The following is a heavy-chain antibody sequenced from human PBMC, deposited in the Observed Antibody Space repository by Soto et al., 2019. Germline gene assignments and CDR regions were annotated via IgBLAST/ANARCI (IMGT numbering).Heavy chain of an antibody. CDR2: ISGSGGST. D-gene: IGHD6-6*01. CDR3: AKDLFEYSSSPLFDY. CDR1: GFTLSSYA. J-gene: IGHJ4*02. Sequence: GGSLRLSCAASGFTLSSYAMSWVRQAPGKGLEWVSAISGSGGSTYYADSVKGRFTISRDNSKNTLYLQMNSLRAEDTAVYYCAKDLFEYSSSPLFDYWGQGTLVTVSS. V-gene: IGHV3-23*01.